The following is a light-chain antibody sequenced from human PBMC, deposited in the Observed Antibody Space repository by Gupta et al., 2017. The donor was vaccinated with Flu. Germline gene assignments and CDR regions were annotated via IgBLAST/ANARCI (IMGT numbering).Light chain of an antibody. CDR3: EAWNDSRNGNYV. V-gene: IGLV1-44*01. CDR1: SSKNGSNN. CDR2: GSN. J-gene: IGLJ1*01. Sequence: VTIACYGRSSKNGSNNVNWYQQVPKTAPNSLLYGSNKRHSGVPERCAGSKSGTSATLAISGIQAEEEADYYCEAWNDSRNGNYVFGTGTKVTVL.